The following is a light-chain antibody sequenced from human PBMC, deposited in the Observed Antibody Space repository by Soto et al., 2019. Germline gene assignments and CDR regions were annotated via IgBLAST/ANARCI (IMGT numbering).Light chain of an antibody. CDR1: QTVSSNY. J-gene: IGKJ5*01. CDR2: GAS. CDR3: QQYTGPPTT. V-gene: IGKV3-20*01. Sequence: EIILTQSPDTLSWSPGERATLSCRASQTVSSNYLAWCQQRPGQAPRLLIYGASTRAAGIPDRFSGSGSGTDFTLTITRLEPEDSAVYFCQQYTGPPTTFGQGTRLEI.